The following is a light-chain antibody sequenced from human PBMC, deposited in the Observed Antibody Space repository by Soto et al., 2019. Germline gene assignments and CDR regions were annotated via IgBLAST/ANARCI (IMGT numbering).Light chain of an antibody. Sequence: PGDRATLSCRASQSVSNDYVAWVQQKPGQTPRLLIYGASTRATGIPARFSGSGSGTEFTLTISSLQSEDFAVYYCQHYYNWPRTFGQGTKVDIK. CDR3: QHYYNWPRT. CDR1: QSVSND. CDR2: GAS. V-gene: IGKV3-15*01. J-gene: IGKJ1*01.